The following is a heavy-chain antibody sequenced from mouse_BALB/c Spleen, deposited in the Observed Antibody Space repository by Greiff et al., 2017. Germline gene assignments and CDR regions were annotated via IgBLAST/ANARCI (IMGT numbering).Heavy chain of an antibody. D-gene: IGHD3-2*02. V-gene: IGHV1-9*01. Sequence: VQLQESGAELMQPGASVKISCKATGYTFSSYWIEWVKQRPGHGLEWIGVLLPGSGSNNYNEKFKGKATFTADTSSTTAYMQLSILTAEDSAVYYCARSPTAQATLFAYWGQGTLVTVSA. CDR1: GYTFSSYW. CDR2: LLPGSGSN. CDR3: ARSPTAQATLFAY. J-gene: IGHJ3*01.